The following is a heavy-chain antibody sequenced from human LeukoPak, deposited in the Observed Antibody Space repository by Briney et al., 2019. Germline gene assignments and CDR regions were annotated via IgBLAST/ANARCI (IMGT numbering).Heavy chain of an antibody. J-gene: IGHJ4*02. D-gene: IGHD3-16*01. CDR2: ISSSSSYI. V-gene: IGHV3-21*01. CDR3: ARDHEGGYFDY. Sequence: PGWSLRLSWAAPGFTFSSYSMNGVRQAPGKGLEWVSSISSSSSYIYYADSVKGRFTISRDNAKNSLYLQMNSLRAEDTAVYYCARDHEGGYFDYWGQGTLVTVSS. CDR1: GFTFSSYS.